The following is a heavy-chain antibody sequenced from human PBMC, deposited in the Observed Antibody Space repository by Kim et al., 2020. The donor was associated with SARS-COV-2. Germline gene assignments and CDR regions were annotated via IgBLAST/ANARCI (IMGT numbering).Heavy chain of an antibody. V-gene: IGHV4-31*03. CDR2: IYYSGST. Sequence: SETLSLTCTVSGGSISSGGYYWSWIRQHPGKGLEWIGYIYYSGSTYYNPSLKSRVTISVDTSKNQFSLKLSSVTAADTAVYYCARNRAAAGTAPFDYWGQGTLVTVSS. J-gene: IGHJ4*02. CDR3: ARNRAAAGTAPFDY. CDR1: GGSISSGGYY. D-gene: IGHD6-13*01.